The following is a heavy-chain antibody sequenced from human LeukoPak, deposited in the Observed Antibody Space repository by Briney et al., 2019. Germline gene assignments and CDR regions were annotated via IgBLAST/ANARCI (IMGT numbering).Heavy chain of an antibody. CDR2: INGPASNI. D-gene: IGHD3-10*02. J-gene: IGHJ6*04. V-gene: IGHV3-48*03. CDR3: AELGITMIGGV. CDR1: GFTFSLNE. Sequence: GGSLRLSCAASGFTFSLNEMNWVRQAPGKGLEWVSYINGPASNIFYADSVKGRFTISRDNAKNSLYLQMNSLRAEDTAVYYCAELGITMIGGVWGKGTTVTISS.